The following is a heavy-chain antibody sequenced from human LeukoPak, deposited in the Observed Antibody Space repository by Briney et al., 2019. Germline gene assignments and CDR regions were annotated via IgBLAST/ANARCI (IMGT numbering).Heavy chain of an antibody. V-gene: IGHV3-7*01. CDR1: GFTFGNYW. CDR2: IKHDGSEK. CDR3: AEGYYDSSPYPHAFAF. D-gene: IGHD3-22*01. J-gene: IGHJ3*01. Sequence: QTGGFLRLSCAASGFTFGNYWMSWVRQAPGKGLEWVANIKHDGSEKNYVDSVKGRFTISRDNAKNSLYLQMNSLRAEDTALYYCAEGYYDSSPYPHAFAFWGQGTMVTVSS.